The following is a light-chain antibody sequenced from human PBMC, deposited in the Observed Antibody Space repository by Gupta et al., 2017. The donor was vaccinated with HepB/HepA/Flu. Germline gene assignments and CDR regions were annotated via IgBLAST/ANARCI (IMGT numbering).Light chain of an antibody. Sequence: QSVLTQPSSLSASPGASASLTCTLRSGINVGSYSIYWYQQKPGSPPQYLMKYNSDSDKEQGSGVPSRFYGSKDGSANAATLFISGLQSEDEADYYCMIWHNGVVFGGGTKLTVL. CDR1: SGINVGSYS. J-gene: IGLJ2*01. CDR3: MIWHNGVV. V-gene: IGLV5-45*02. CDR2: YNSDSDK.